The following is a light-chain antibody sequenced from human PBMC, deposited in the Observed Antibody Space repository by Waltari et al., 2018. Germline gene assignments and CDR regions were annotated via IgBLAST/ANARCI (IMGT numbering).Light chain of an antibody. CDR3: QQRTNWVTT. V-gene: IGKV3-11*01. CDR1: ESVSSY. CDR2: DAS. J-gene: IGKJ5*01. Sequence: EIELTQSPATLSLSPGERATLSCRANESVSSYLAWDQQKPGQAPRLLIYDASNRAAGIPARFSGSGYGTDFTLTISSLEPEDFAIYYCQQRTNWVTTFGQGTRLDIK.